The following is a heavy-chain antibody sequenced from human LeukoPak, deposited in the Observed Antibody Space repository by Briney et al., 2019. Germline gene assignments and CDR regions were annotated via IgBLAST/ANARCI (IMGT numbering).Heavy chain of an antibody. Sequence: GGSLRLSCAASGFTFNSAWMSWVRQAPGKGLEWVARIKTKADGPAEYATPVKGRFAISRDDSQSMVYLQMSSLRSDDTAVYYCVWSSTWDKRFYLDQWGQGTLVTVSS. CDR3: VWSSTWDKRFYLDQ. D-gene: IGHD6-6*01. CDR1: GFTFNSAW. V-gene: IGHV3-15*01. CDR2: IKTKADGPA. J-gene: IGHJ4*02.